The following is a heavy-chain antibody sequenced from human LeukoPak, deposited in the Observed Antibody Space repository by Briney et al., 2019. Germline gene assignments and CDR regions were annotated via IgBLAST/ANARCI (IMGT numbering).Heavy chain of an antibody. Sequence: GGSLRLSCAASGFTFSSYSMNWVRQAPGKGLEWVSYISSSSSTIYYADSVKGRFTISRDNAKNSLYLQMNSLRAEDTAVYYCARGPNSWNYGLWFDPWGQGTLVTVSS. D-gene: IGHD1-7*01. CDR1: GFTFSSYS. J-gene: IGHJ5*02. V-gene: IGHV3-48*04. CDR3: ARGPNSWNYGLWFDP. CDR2: ISSSSSTI.